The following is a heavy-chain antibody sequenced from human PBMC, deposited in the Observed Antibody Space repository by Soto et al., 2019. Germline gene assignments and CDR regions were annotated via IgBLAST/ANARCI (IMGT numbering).Heavy chain of an antibody. Sequence: LRLSCAASGFMFSSYAMGWVRQAPGKGLEWVADISGSGGSTFYADSVKGRFTFSRDNSKNTLYLQMNSLRAEDTAVYYCAKIPSVVAGGPGWFDPWGQGTLVTVSS. J-gene: IGHJ5*02. D-gene: IGHD6-19*01. CDR1: GFMFSSYA. CDR3: AKIPSVVAGGPGWFDP. CDR2: ISGSGGST. V-gene: IGHV3-23*01.